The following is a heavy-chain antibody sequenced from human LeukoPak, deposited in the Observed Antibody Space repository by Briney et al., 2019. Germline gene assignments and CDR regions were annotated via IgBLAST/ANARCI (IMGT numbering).Heavy chain of an antibody. CDR3: AKLTSASGAYGVDV. CDR1: GFIFSSYD. CDR2: ISGSGGST. V-gene: IGHV3-23*01. D-gene: IGHD3-10*01. J-gene: IGHJ6*02. Sequence: GGSLRLSCAASGFIFSSYDMSWVRQAPGKGLEWVSGISGSGGSTYYADSVKGRFTISRDNSKNTPYLQMNSLRAEDTAIYYCAKLTSASGAYGVDVWGQGTTVTVSS.